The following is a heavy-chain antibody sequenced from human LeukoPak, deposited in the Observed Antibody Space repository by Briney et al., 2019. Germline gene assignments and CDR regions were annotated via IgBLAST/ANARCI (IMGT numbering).Heavy chain of an antibody. CDR1: EFLVSNYY. V-gene: IGHV3-66*03. D-gene: IGHD7-27*01. J-gene: IGHJ5*02. Sequence: GGSLRLSCAASEFLVSNYYMSWVRQAPGKGLEWVSLIRDTGETFYIDSVKGRFTISRDDSKNTVYLQMKRLRVEDTAVYFCARDRAATQHWVKYDTWGQGTLVTVSS. CDR3: ARDRAATQHWVKYDT. CDR2: IRDTGET.